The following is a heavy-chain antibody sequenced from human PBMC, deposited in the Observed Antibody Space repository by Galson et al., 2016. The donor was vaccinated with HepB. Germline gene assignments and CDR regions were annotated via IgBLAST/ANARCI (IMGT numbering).Heavy chain of an antibody. J-gene: IGHJ3*02. CDR3: ARGDLGESSPNDAFDI. CDR1: GYRFTSYW. Sequence: QSGAEVKKPGESLKISCRGSGYRFTSYWIGWVRQMPGKGLDYMGITYPGDSDTRYSPSFQGQVTISADKSISIAYLQWNTLKASDTAMYYCARGDLGESSPNDAFDIWGQGTMVTVSS. D-gene: IGHD3-16*02. CDR2: TYPGDSDT. V-gene: IGHV5-51*01.